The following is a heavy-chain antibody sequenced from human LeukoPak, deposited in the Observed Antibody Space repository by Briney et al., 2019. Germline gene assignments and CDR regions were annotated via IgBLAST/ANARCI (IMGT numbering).Heavy chain of an antibody. CDR2: ISSGSII. Sequence: GGSLRLSCAASGFTFSSYEMNWVRQAPGKGLEWVSYISSGSIIYDADSVKGRFTISRDNAKNSLYLQMNSLRAEDTAVYYCARESIAVAGAPFDYWGQGTLVTISS. CDR1: GFTFSSYE. V-gene: IGHV3-48*03. CDR3: ARESIAVAGAPFDY. D-gene: IGHD6-19*01. J-gene: IGHJ4*02.